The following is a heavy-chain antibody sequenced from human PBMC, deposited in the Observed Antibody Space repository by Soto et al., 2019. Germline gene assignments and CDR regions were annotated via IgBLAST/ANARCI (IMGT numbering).Heavy chain of an antibody. D-gene: IGHD4-17*01. CDR2: VKFDGSEQ. CDR1: GFMFSSYW. CDR3: ANLTVTRPTWFDP. Sequence: QPGGSLRLSCGASGFMFSSYWMHWVRQAPGKGLEWVANVKFDGSEQYYVDSVKGRFTISRDNAKSSVYLQMDSLRVEDTAVYYRANLTVTRPTWFDPWGQGTLVTVSS. V-gene: IGHV3-7*01. J-gene: IGHJ5*02.